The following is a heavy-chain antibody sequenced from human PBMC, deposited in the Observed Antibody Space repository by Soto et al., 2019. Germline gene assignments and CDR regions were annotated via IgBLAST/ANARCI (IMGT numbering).Heavy chain of an antibody. D-gene: IGHD1-1*01. J-gene: IGHJ4*02. Sequence: GASVKVSCKASGYIFTNYGISWVRQAPGQGLEWMEWISAYKGNTNYAQKFQGRVTLTTDTSTSTASMELRSLRSDDTAVYYCARDLNRVFDEDFRGTPAYWGQGTLVTVSS. CDR1: GYIFTNYG. V-gene: IGHV1-18*01. CDR2: ISAYKGNT. CDR3: ARDLNRVFDEDFRGTPAY.